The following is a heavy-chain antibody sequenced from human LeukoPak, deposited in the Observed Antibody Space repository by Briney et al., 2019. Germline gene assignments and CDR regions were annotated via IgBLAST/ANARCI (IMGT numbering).Heavy chain of an antibody. CDR2: ISGSGGST. D-gene: IGHD6-19*01. Sequence: PGGSLRLSCAASGFTFSSYGTSWVRQAPGKGLEWVSAISGSGGSTYYADSVKGRFTISRDNSKNTLYLQMNSLRAEDTAVYYCAKAQGYSSGNYFDYWGQGTLVTVSS. CDR1: GFTFSSYG. V-gene: IGHV3-23*01. CDR3: AKAQGYSSGNYFDY. J-gene: IGHJ4*02.